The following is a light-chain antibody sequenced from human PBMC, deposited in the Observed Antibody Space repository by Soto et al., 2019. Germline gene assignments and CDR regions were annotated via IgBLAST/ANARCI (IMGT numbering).Light chain of an antibody. CDR3: TSYAGSNIWV. V-gene: IGLV2-8*01. CDR1: SSDVGAYNY. Sequence: QSALTQPPSASGSPGQSVTISCTGTSSDVGAYNYVSWYQQYPGKAPKLMIYEVNKRPSGVPDRFSGSKSGETAALTVSGLQPDDEADEHCTSYAGSNIWVFGGGTKLTVL. J-gene: IGLJ3*02. CDR2: EVN.